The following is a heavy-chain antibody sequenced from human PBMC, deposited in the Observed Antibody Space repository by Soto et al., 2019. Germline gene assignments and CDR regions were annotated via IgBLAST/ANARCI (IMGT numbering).Heavy chain of an antibody. D-gene: IGHD3-16*02. V-gene: IGHV1-2*02. CDR3: ARGSFSTSRGGIDP. J-gene: IGHJ6*02. Sequence: ASVKVSCKASGFSFTINYFYWVRQAPGQGLEWMGWINPHSGSTKYAQKFQAGVSLTRDTSINTVYMEIQGLRSDDTAVYYCARGSFSTSRGGIDPWGQGTTVTVSS. CDR1: GFSFTINY. CDR2: INPHSGST.